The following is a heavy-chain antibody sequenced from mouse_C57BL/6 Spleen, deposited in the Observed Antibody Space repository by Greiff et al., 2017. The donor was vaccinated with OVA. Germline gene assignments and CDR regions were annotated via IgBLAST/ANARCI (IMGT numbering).Heavy chain of an antibody. V-gene: IGHV14-4*01. CDR3: TTGLLRDY. CDR1: GFNIKDDY. J-gene: IGHJ3*01. CDR2: IDPENGDT. Sequence: VHVKQSGAELVRPGASVKLSCTASGFNIKDDYMHWVKQRPEQGLEWIGWIDPENGDTEYASKFQGKATITADTSSNTAYLQLSSLTSEDTAVYYCTTGLLRDYWGQGTLVTVSA.